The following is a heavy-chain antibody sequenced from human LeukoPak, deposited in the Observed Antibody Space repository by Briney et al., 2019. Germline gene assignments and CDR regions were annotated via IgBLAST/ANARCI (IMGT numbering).Heavy chain of an antibody. D-gene: IGHD6-6*01. CDR1: GYTFTSYS. Sequence: GASVKVPCTASGYTFTSYSINWVRQSPGHGVEWMGWISTYNGNTNYAQKLQGRVTMTTDTSTSTAYMELRSLRSDDTAVYYCAKDRWRDGSSSFDNWGQGTLVTVSS. J-gene: IGHJ4*02. CDR3: AKDRWRDGSSSFDN. CDR2: ISTYNGNT. V-gene: IGHV1-18*01.